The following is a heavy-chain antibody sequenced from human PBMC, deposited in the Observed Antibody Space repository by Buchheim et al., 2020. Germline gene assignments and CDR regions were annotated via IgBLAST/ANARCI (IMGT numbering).Heavy chain of an antibody. CDR3: ARGEFSGYEPHSSFDY. V-gene: IGHV4-59*12. Sequence: QVQLQESGPGLVKPSETLSLTCTVSGGSISNYYWTWIRQSPGKGLEWIGYVFYNGNTYYNPSLNSRVDISVDTSKNQFSLRLRSVTAADTAIYYCARGEFSGYEPHSSFDYRGQGAL. J-gene: IGHJ4*02. CDR2: VFYNGNT. CDR1: GGSISNYY. D-gene: IGHD5-12*01.